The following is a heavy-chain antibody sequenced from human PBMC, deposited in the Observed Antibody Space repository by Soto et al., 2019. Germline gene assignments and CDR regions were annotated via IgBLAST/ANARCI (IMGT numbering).Heavy chain of an antibody. CDR1: GFTFSSYG. CDR2: ISYDGSNK. D-gene: IGHD6-19*01. J-gene: IGHJ6*02. Sequence: GGSLRLSCAASGFTFSSYGMHWVRQAPGKGLEWVAVISYDGSNKYYADSVKGRFTISRDNSKNTLYLQMSSLRAEDTAVYYCVKDGSSGWPYFYDMDVWGQGTTVTVS. CDR3: VKDGSSGWPYFYDMDV. V-gene: IGHV3-30*18.